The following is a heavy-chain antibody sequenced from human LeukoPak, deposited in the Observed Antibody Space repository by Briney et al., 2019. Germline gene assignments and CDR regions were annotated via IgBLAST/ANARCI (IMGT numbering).Heavy chain of an antibody. J-gene: IGHJ4*02. D-gene: IGHD4-17*01. CDR3: ASPPDYGDYLTFDY. CDR2: INPNSGGT. CDR1: GYTFTGYY. V-gene: IGHV1-2*02. Sequence: ASVKVSCKASGYTFTGYYMHWVRQAPGQGLEWMGWINPNSGGTSYAQKFQGRVTMTRDTSISTAYMELSRLRSDDTAVYYCASPPDYGDYLTFDYWGQGTLVTVSS.